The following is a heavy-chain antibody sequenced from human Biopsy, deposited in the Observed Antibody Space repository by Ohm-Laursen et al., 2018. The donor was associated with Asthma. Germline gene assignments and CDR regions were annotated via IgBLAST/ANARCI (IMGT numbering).Heavy chain of an antibody. CDR2: ISVYNGNT. Sequence: SSVKVSCKASGYTFNSAGITWVRQAPGQGLEWMGWISVYNGNTKVAQRLQDRVTMITDTSTSTAYMELRSLRSDDTAVYFCARAVDYSHYYGIDVWGQGTTVTVS. J-gene: IGHJ6*02. D-gene: IGHD3-10*01. V-gene: IGHV1-18*01. CDR1: GYTFNSAG. CDR3: ARAVDYSHYYGIDV.